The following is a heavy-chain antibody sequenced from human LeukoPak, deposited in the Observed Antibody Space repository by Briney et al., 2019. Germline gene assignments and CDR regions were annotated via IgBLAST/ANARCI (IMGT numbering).Heavy chain of an antibody. Sequence: SETLSLTCTVSGGSISSSSYYWGWIRQPPGKGLEWIGSICYSGSTYYNPSLKSRVTISVDTSKNQFSLKLSSVTAADTAVYYCARQRYGPFDYWGQGTLVTVSS. CDR1: GGSISSSSYY. CDR2: ICYSGST. V-gene: IGHV4-39*01. CDR3: ARQRYGPFDY. J-gene: IGHJ4*02. D-gene: IGHD1-1*01.